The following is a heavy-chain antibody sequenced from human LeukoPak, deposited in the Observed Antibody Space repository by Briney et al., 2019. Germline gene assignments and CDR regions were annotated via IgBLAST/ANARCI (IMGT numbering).Heavy chain of an antibody. CDR2: ITSGGAT. D-gene: IGHD4-17*01. Sequence: GGSLRLSCIVSRLVFNDAWMGWVRQAPGKGLEWVGRITSGGATDYAAPVKGRFIISRDNSKGTFYLQMNSLKTDDTAMYYCTWMATVRTVDFWGQGTLVIVSS. V-gene: IGHV3-15*01. CDR3: TWMATVRTVDF. J-gene: IGHJ4*02. CDR1: RLVFNDAW.